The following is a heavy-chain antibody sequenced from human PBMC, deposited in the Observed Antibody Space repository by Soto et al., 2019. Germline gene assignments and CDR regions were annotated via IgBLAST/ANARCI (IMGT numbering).Heavy chain of an antibody. D-gene: IGHD5-18*01. CDR1: GFTFSSYG. CDR2: ISYDGSNK. Sequence: GGSLRLSCAASGFTFSSYGMHWVRQAPGKGLEWVAVISYDGSNKYYADSVKGRFTISRDNSKNTLYLQMNSLGAEDTAVYYCAKDRRTAMDYYYYGMDVWGQGTTVTVSS. V-gene: IGHV3-30*18. CDR3: AKDRRTAMDYYYYGMDV. J-gene: IGHJ6*02.